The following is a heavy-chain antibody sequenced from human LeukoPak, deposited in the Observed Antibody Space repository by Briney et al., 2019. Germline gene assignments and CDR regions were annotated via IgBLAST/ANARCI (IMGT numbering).Heavy chain of an antibody. D-gene: IGHD6-19*01. J-gene: IGHJ4*02. CDR3: AKDRRQWLVRGLFVYFVY. Sequence: PGRSLRLSCAASGFTFSSYGMHWVRQAPGKGLEWVAVISYDGSNKYYADSVKGRFTISRDNSKNTLYLQMNSLRAEDMAVYYCAKDRRQWLVRGLFVYFVYWGQGTLVTVSS. V-gene: IGHV3-30*18. CDR2: ISYDGSNK. CDR1: GFTFSSYG.